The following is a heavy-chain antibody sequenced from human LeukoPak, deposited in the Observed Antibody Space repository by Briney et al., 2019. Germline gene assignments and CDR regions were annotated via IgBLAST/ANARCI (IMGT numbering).Heavy chain of an antibody. CDR3: ARDTPDY. Sequence: PGGSLRLSCAASGFTFSSYEMNWVRQAPGKGLEWVSYILNSGTTTYYADSVKGRFTISRDNAKNSLYLQMNSLRAEDTGVYYCARDTPDYWGQGILVTVSS. CDR1: GFTFSSYE. V-gene: IGHV3-48*03. CDR2: ILNSGTTT. J-gene: IGHJ4*02.